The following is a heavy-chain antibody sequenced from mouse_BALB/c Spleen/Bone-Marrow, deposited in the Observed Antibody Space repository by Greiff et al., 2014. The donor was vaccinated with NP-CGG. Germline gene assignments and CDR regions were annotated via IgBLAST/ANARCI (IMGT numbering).Heavy chain of an antibody. Sequence: VQLQQSGAELVKSGASVKLSCTASGFKFKDTHMHWVKQRPEQGLEWIGRIDPASGDTKYDPKFQGKAAITGDTSSNTAYLQLSSLTSEDTAVYYCSRDYGGTAWFAYWGQGTLVTVSA. CDR1: GFKFKDTH. J-gene: IGHJ3*01. D-gene: IGHD1-1*01. CDR3: SRDYGGTAWFAY. V-gene: IGHV14-3*02. CDR2: IDPASGDT.